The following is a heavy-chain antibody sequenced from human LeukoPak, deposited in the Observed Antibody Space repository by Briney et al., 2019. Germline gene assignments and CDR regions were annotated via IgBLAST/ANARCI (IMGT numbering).Heavy chain of an antibody. CDR2: INPNSGGT. CDR3: ARGKSCSSTSCSSFDY. V-gene: IGHV1-2*02. CDR1: GYTFTGYY. Sequence: ASVKVSCKASGYTFTGYYMHWVRQAPGQGLEWMGWINPNSGGTNYAQKFQGRVTMTRDTSISTAYKELSRLRSDDTAVYYCARGKSCSSTSCSSFDYWGQGTLVTVSS. J-gene: IGHJ4*02. D-gene: IGHD2-2*01.